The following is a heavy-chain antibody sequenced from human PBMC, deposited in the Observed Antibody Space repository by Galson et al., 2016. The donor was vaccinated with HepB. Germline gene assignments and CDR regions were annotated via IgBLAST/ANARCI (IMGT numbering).Heavy chain of an antibody. Sequence: SLRLSCAASGFTFTNYWMTWVRQAPGKGLEWVANIKEDGTEKCYADSVKGRFTISRDNAKNSVYLQMNSLRDEDTAVYYCVKGAGTIDYWGQGTLVTVSS. V-gene: IGHV3-7*01. CDR3: VKGAGTIDY. CDR2: IKEDGTEK. J-gene: IGHJ4*02. CDR1: GFTFTNYW. D-gene: IGHD6-19*01.